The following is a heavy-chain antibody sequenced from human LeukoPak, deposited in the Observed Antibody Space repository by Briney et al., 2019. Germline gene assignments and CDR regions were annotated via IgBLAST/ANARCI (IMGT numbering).Heavy chain of an antibody. CDR3: TRRVSGWFGELLDDY. V-gene: IGHV3-73*01. CDR1: GFTFSGSA. J-gene: IGHJ4*02. CDR2: IRSKANSYAT. D-gene: IGHD3-10*01. Sequence: GGSLRLSCAASGFTFSGSAMHWVRQASGKGLEWVGRIRSKANSYATAYAASVKGRFTISRDDSKNTAYLQMNSLKTEDTAVYYCTRRVSGWFGELLDDYWGQGTLVTVSS.